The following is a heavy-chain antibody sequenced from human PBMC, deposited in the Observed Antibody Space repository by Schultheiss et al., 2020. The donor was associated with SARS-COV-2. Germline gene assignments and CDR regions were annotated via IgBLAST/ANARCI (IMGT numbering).Heavy chain of an antibody. Sequence: SDTLSLTCTVYGGSFSGYYWSWIRQPPGKGLEWIGEINHSGSTNYNPSLKSRVTISVDTSKNQFSLKLSSVTAADTAVYYCARGGTLYSSSLYYYYGMDVWGQGTTVTVSS. J-gene: IGHJ6*02. D-gene: IGHD6-6*01. CDR2: INHSGST. CDR1: GGSFSGYY. CDR3: ARGGTLYSSSLYYYYGMDV. V-gene: IGHV4-34*01.